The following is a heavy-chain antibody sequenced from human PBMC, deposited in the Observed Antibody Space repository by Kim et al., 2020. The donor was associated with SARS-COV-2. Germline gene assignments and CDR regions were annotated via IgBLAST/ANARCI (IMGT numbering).Heavy chain of an antibody. CDR1: GDSISSNSAA. Sequence: SQTLSLTCAISGDSISSNSAAWNWIRQSPSRGLEWLGWPYYRSKWYNDYAGSVKSRISINPDTSKNQFSLQLTSVTPEDTAVYYCARGRMVSFDSWGPGTLVTVSS. J-gene: IGHJ5*01. CDR2: PYYRSKWYN. CDR3: ARGRMVSFDS. V-gene: IGHV6-1*01. D-gene: IGHD2-8*01.